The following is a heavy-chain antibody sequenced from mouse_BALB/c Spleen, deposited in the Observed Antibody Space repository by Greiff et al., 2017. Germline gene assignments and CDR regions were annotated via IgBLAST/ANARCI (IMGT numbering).Heavy chain of an antibody. Sequence: EVQRVESGGGLVQPGGSRKLSCAASGFTFSSFGMHWVRQAPEKGLEWVAYISSGSSTIYYADTVKGRFTISRDNPKNTLFLQMTSLRSEDTAMYYCARSRYGNYAMDYWGQGTSVTVSS. CDR1: GFTFSSFG. CDR3: ARSRYGNYAMDY. CDR2: ISSGSSTI. J-gene: IGHJ4*01. D-gene: IGHD2-10*02. V-gene: IGHV5-17*02.